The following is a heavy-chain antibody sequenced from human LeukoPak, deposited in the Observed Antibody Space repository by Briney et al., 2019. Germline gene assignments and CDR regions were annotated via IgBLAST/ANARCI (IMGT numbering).Heavy chain of an antibody. CDR1: GGTFSSYA. J-gene: IGHJ6*02. D-gene: IGHD1-7*01. CDR2: IIPILGIA. CDR3: ARTWNYVLHYYYGMDV. Sequence: SVKVSCKASGGTFSSYAISWVRQAPGQGLEWMGRIIPILGIANYAQKFQGRVTITADKSTSTAYMELSSLRSEDTAVYYCARTWNYVLHYYYGMDVWGQGTTVTVSS. V-gene: IGHV1-69*04.